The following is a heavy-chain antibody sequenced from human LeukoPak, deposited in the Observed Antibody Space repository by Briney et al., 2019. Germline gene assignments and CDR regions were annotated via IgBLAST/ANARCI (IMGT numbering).Heavy chain of an antibody. Sequence: ASVKVSRKASGYTFTSYDINWVRQATGQGLEWMGWMNPNSGNTGYAQKFQGRVTMTRNTSISTAYMELSSLRSEDTAVYYCARGRFLYSSASGHFDYWGQGTLVTVSS. CDR2: MNPNSGNT. D-gene: IGHD6-6*01. CDR3: ARGRFLYSSASGHFDY. CDR1: GYTFTSYD. J-gene: IGHJ4*02. V-gene: IGHV1-8*01.